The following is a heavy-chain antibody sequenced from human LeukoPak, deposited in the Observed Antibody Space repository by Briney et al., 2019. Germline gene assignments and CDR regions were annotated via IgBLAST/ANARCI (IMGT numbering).Heavy chain of an antibody. D-gene: IGHD1-1*01. V-gene: IGHV3-21*01. J-gene: IGHJ6*03. CDR3: ARDPYNGAYSEGYYYYYMDV. CDR1: GFTFDDYA. Sequence: SGRSLRLSCAASGFTFDDYAMHWVRQAPGKGLEWISAITSSSSYTFYADSVKGRFTISRDNAQNSLYLQMNSLRVEDTAIYYCARDPYNGAYSEGYYYYYMDVWGKGTTVTVSS. CDR2: ITSSSSYT.